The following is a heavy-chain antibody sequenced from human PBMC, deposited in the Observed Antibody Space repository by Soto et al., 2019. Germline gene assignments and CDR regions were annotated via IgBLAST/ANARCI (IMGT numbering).Heavy chain of an antibody. J-gene: IGHJ5*02. D-gene: IGHD6-13*01. V-gene: IGHV4-39*01. CDR1: GGSISSSSFH. CDR3: ARRERAAGTDWWFDP. Sequence: SETLSVTCAVSGGSISSSSFHWGWIRQPPGKGLEWIGSIYYSGSTYYSPSLKSRVTISVDTSKNQFSLKLSSVTAADTAVYYCARRERAAGTDWWFDPWGQGTLVTVSS. CDR2: IYYSGST.